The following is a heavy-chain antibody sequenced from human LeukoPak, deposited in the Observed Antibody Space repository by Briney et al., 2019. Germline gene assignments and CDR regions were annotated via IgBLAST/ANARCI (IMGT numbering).Heavy chain of an antibody. Sequence: PGGSLRLSCAASGFTVSSDYMSWVRQAPGKGLEWVAFIRYDGSNKYYADSVKGRFTISRDNSKNTLYLQMNSLRAEDTAVYYCAKLIGDSDPWGQGTLVTVSS. CDR3: AKLIGDSDP. J-gene: IGHJ5*02. CDR2: IRYDGSNK. CDR1: GFTVSSDY. V-gene: IGHV3-30*02. D-gene: IGHD4-17*01.